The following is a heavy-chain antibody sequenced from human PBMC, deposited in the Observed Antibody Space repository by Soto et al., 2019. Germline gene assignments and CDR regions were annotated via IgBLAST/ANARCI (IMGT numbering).Heavy chain of an antibody. Sequence: GGSLRLSCAASGFNFISYGMNWVRKTPGKGLEWVSSISSSSSYIYYADSVKGRFTISRDNAKNSLYLQMNSLRAEDTAVYYCARELAAAGPPDAFDIWGQGTMVTVSS. CDR1: GFNFISYG. D-gene: IGHD6-13*01. V-gene: IGHV3-21*01. J-gene: IGHJ3*02. CDR3: ARELAAAGPPDAFDI. CDR2: ISSSSSYI.